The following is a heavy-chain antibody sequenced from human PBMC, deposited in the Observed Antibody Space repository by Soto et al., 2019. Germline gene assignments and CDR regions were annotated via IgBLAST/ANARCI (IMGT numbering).Heavy chain of an antibody. CDR1: GYSFTSYW. CDR2: IYPGDSDT. CDR3: ARLSGCSSTSCYTHMDV. D-gene: IGHD2-2*02. J-gene: IGHJ6*02. V-gene: IGHV5-51*01. Sequence: GESLKISCKGSGYSFTSYWIGWVRQMPGKGLEWMGIIYPGDSDTRYSPSFQGQVTISADKSISTAYLQWSSLKASDTAMYYCARLSGCSSTSCYTHMDVWGQGTTVTVS.